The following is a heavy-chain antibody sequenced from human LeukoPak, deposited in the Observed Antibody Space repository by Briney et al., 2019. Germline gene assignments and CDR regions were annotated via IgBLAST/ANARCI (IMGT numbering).Heavy chain of an antibody. V-gene: IGHV3-66*02. CDR3: ARAVGVTAIHNAFDI. Sequence: GGSLRLSCAASGFTVSSNYMSWVHQAPGKGLEWVSVIYSGGGTDYADSVKGRFTISRDNSKNTLYLQMNSLRAEDTAVYYCARAVGVTAIHNAFDIWGQGTMVTVSS. CDR2: IYSGGGT. D-gene: IGHD2-21*02. J-gene: IGHJ3*02. CDR1: GFTVSSNY.